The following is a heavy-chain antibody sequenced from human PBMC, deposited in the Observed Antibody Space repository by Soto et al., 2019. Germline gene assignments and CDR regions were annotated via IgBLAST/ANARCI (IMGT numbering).Heavy chain of an antibody. CDR3: FRGGVTSRTFDY. D-gene: IGHD3-16*01. CDR2: IFPDDSDT. J-gene: IGHJ4*02. V-gene: IGHV5-51*01. CDR1: GYIIKNYW. Sequence: GESLKISCKASGYIIKNYWIGWVRQMPGQGLEWMGIIFPDDSDTRYSPSFQGHVTISVDKSISTAYVQWSSLRASDSAIYYCFRGGVTSRTFDYWGQGTLVT.